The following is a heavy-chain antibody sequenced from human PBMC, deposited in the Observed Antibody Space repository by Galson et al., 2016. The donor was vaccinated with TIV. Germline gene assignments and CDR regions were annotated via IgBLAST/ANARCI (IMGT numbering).Heavy chain of an antibody. CDR2: ISGYNGNT. J-gene: IGHJ4*02. Sequence: QSGAEVKKPGESLKISCKASGYTFSNYGVSWIRQAPGHGLEWMGWISGYNGNTNYAQKFQGRVTLTTDTSTSTAYMELRSLTPDDTAIYYCARDRMAILTGYECDYWGQGTLVTVSS. CDR1: GYTFSNYG. V-gene: IGHV1-18*01. D-gene: IGHD3-9*01. CDR3: ARDRMAILTGYECDY.